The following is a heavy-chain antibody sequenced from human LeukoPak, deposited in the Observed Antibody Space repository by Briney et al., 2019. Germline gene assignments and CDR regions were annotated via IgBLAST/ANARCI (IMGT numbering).Heavy chain of an antibody. CDR1: SYSINNGYL. CDR3: AREVFRTRRTTMVRGVSNDAFDI. CDR2: VSRSGSA. J-gene: IGHJ3*02. Sequence: SETLSLTCTVSSYSINNGYLWAGIRQPLGKGLEWIGSVSRSGSAYYNPSLNSRVTISVDTSKNQFSLKLNSVTAADTAVYYCAREVFRTRRTTMVRGVSNDAFDIWGQGTMVTVSS. V-gene: IGHV4-38-2*02. D-gene: IGHD3-10*01.